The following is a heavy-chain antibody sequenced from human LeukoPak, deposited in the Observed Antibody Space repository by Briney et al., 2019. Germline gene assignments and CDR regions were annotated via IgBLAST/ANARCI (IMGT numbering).Heavy chain of an antibody. CDR3: ASISYGDYSFDY. Sequence: ASVKVSCKASGYTFTSYGISWVRQAPGQGLEWMGWNSAYNGNTNYAQKLQGRVTMTTDTSTSTAYMELRSLRSDDTAVYYCASISYGDYSFDYWGQGTLVTVSS. CDR1: GYTFTSYG. J-gene: IGHJ4*02. D-gene: IGHD4-17*01. V-gene: IGHV1-18*01. CDR2: NSAYNGNT.